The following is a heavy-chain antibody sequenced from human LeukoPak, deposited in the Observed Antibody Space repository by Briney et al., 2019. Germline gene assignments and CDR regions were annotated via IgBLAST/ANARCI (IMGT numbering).Heavy chain of an antibody. CDR2: IPYDGSNK. V-gene: IGHV3-30*03. D-gene: IGHD3-16*01. J-gene: IGHJ6*02. Sequence: GGSLRLSCAASGFTFSSYGMHWVRQAPGKGLEWMAVIPYDGSNKYYADSVKGRFTISRDNSKNTLYLQMNSLRAEDTAVYYCARDLAPAEDGYYYGMDVWGQGTTVTVSS. CDR1: GFTFSSYG. CDR3: ARDLAPAEDGYYYGMDV.